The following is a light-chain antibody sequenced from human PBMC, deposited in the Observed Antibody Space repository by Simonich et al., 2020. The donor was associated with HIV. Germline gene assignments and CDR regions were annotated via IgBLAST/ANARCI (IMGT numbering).Light chain of an antibody. J-gene: IGKJ4*01. V-gene: IGKV1-NL1*01. CDR2: AAY. CDR3: QQYYSSLIT. CDR1: QGIRNS. Sequence: DIQMTQSPSSLSASVGDRVTITCRASQGIRNSLAWYQQRPRKAPKLLINAAYRLESGVPSRFSGSGSGTEYTLTISSLQPEDFATYYCQQYYSSLITFGGGTKVEIK.